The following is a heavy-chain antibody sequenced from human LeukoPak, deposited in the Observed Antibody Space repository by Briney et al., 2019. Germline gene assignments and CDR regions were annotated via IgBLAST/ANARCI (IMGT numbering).Heavy chain of an antibody. CDR3: ATFTIFGVVIVDY. CDR2: INPNSGGT. J-gene: IGHJ4*02. CDR1: GYTFTDYY. D-gene: IGHD3-3*01. V-gene: IGHV1-2*02. Sequence: ASVKVACKASGYTFTDYYMHWVRQAPGQGLEWMGWINPNSGGTNYAQKFQGRVTMTRDTSISTAYMELSRLRSDDTAVYYCATFTIFGVVIVDYWGQGTLVTVSS.